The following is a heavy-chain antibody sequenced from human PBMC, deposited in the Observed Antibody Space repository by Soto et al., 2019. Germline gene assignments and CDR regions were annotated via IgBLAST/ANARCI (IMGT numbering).Heavy chain of an antibody. CDR3: ARLYRVIDY. J-gene: IGHJ4*02. V-gene: IGHV4-59*08. CDR2: IYYSGST. CDR1: GGSISSYY. Sequence: PSETLSLTCTVSGGSISSYYWSWIRQPPGKGLEWIGYIYYSGSTNYNPSLKSRVTISVDTSKNQFSLKLSSVTAADTAVYYCARLYRVIDYWGQGTLVTVSS. D-gene: IGHD2-21*01.